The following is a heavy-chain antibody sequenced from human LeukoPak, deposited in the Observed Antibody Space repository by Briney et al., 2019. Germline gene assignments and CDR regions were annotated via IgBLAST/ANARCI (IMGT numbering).Heavy chain of an antibody. Sequence: PSETLSLTCTVSGGSISSGGYYWSWIRQHPGKGLEWIGYIYYSGSTYYNPSLKSRVTISVDTSKNQFSLKLSSVTAADTAVYYCARDSAVGYCSSTSCFTRGFDYWGQGTLVTVSS. J-gene: IGHJ4*02. D-gene: IGHD2-2*01. CDR3: ARDSAVGYCSSTSCFTRGFDY. V-gene: IGHV4-31*03. CDR2: IYYSGST. CDR1: GGSISSGGYY.